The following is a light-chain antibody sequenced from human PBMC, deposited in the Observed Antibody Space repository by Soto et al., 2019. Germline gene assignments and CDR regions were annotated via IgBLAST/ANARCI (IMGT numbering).Light chain of an antibody. V-gene: IGKV3-11*01. CDR1: QSVSSY. CDR2: DAS. J-gene: IGKJ4*01. Sequence: EIVMTQSPAALSVSPGEGATVSCRASQSVSSYLAWYQQKPGQAPRLLIYDASNRATGIPARFSGSGSGTDFTLTISSLEPEDFAVYYCQKRSNWPLTCGGGTKGDIK. CDR3: QKRSNWPLT.